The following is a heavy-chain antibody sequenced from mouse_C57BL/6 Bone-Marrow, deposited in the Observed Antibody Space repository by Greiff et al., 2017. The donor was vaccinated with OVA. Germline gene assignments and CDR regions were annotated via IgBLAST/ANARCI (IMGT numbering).Heavy chain of an antibody. CDR1: GFTFSSYA. D-gene: IGHD1-1*01. CDR2: ISDGGSYT. CDR3: ARERCGSSPAGCAY. Sequence: EVKVEESGGGLVKPGGSLKLSCAASGFTFSSYAMSWVRQTPEKRLEWVATISDGGSYTYYPDNVKGRFTISRDNAKNNLYLQMSHLKSEDTAMYYCARERCGSSPAGCAYWGQGTLATVSA. J-gene: IGHJ3*01. V-gene: IGHV5-4*01.